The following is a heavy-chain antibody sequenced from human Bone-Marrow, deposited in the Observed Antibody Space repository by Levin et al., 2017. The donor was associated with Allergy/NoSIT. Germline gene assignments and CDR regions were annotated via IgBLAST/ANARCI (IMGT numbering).Heavy chain of an antibody. CDR3: AKDSGSGSYYNVPIRPGYGMDG. CDR1: GFTFDDYA. D-gene: IGHD3-10*01. Sequence: GGSLRLSCAASGFTFDDYAMHWVRQAPGKGLEWVSGISWNSGSIGYADSVKGRFTISRDNAKNSLYLQMNSLRAEDTALYYCAKDSGSGSYYNVPIRPGYGMDGWGQGTTVTVSS. CDR2: ISWNSGSI. V-gene: IGHV3-9*01. J-gene: IGHJ6*02.